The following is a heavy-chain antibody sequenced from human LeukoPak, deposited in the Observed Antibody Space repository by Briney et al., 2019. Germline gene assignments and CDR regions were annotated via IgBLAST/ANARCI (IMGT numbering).Heavy chain of an antibody. Sequence: GGSLRLSCAASGFTFSSYGMHWVRQAPGKGLEWVAFIRYDGSNKYYADSVKGRFTISRDNSKNTLYLQMNSLRAEDTAVYYCARPGDYYDSSGWDVWGKGTTVTVSS. CDR2: IRYDGSNK. J-gene: IGHJ6*04. CDR3: ARPGDYYDSSGWDV. V-gene: IGHV3-30*02. CDR1: GFTFSSYG. D-gene: IGHD3-22*01.